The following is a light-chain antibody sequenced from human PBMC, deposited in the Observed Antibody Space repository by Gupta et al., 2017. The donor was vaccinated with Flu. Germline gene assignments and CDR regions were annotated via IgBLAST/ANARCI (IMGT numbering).Light chain of an antibody. CDR3: HYSASSLGTGV. CDR2: RNN. J-gene: IGLJ3*02. Sequence: QSVLTQPPSVSGALGQRVTISCTGDSSNIGADYDVHWYQQLPGAAPRLLIYRNNNRPSGVPDRFSGSKSHNSAFPVIMGLQAEDEADDHCHYSASSLGTGVFGGGTKLTVL. V-gene: IGLV1-40*01. CDR1: SSNIGADYD.